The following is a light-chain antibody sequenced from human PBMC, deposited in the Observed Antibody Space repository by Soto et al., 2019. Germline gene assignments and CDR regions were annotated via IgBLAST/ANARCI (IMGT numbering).Light chain of an antibody. CDR3: QQSYSTPPVT. J-gene: IGKJ4*01. CDR1: QSISSY. V-gene: IGKV1-39*01. Sequence: DIQMTQSPSSLSASVGDRVTITCRASQSISSYLNWYQQKPGKAPKVLIYGASSLQSGVPSRFSGSGSGTDFTLTISSLQPEDFATYYCQQSYSTPPVTFGGGTKVEIK. CDR2: GAS.